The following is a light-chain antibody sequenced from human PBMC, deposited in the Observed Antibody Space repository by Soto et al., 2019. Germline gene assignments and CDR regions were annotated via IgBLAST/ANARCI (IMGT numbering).Light chain of an antibody. CDR3: CSYAGRYTYV. Sequence: QSALTQPRSVSGSPGQSVTISCTGTSSNVGGYDYVSWYQQHPGKAPKLMIFDVNKRPSGVPDRFSASKSGNTASLTISGLQAEDEADYYCCSYAGRYTYVFATGTKVTVL. J-gene: IGLJ1*01. CDR1: SSNVGGYDY. CDR2: DVN. V-gene: IGLV2-11*01.